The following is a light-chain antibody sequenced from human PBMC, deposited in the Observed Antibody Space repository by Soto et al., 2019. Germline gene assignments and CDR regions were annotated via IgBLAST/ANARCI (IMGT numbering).Light chain of an antibody. V-gene: IGLV2-8*01. Sequence: QSALTQPPSASGSPGQSVTISCTGTSSDVGGYNYVSWYQHHPGKAPKLMVSEVSKRPSGVPDRFSGSKSGNTASLTVSGLQAEDEADYYCSSYAGNNNPYAFGGGTKVTVL. J-gene: IGLJ1*01. CDR3: SSYAGNNNPYA. CDR2: EVS. CDR1: SSDVGGYNY.